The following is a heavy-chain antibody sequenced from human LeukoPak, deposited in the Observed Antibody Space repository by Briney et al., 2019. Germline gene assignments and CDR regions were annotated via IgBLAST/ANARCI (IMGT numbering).Heavy chain of an antibody. CDR2: INHSGST. CDR1: GGSFSGYY. CDR3: ARGAGYAIGY. D-gene: IGHD5-12*01. J-gene: IGHJ4*02. V-gene: IGHV4-34*01. Sequence: SETLSLTCAVYGGSFSGYYWNWIRQPPGKGLEWIGEINHSGSTNYNPSLKSRVTISVDTSKNQFSLKLSSVTAADTAVYYCARGAGYAIGYWGQGTLVTVSS.